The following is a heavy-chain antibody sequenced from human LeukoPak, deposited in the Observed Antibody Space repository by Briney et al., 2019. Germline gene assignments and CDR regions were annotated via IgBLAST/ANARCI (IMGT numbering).Heavy chain of an antibody. Sequence: GGSLRLSCAASGFIFRSYEMNWVRQAPGKGLEWISYNDSSGSTIYYADSAKGRFTMSRDNARNSLYLEMNSLRAEDTAVYYCARDGKPVAVAAIDHWGQGTLVAVSS. D-gene: IGHD6-19*01. J-gene: IGHJ4*02. V-gene: IGHV3-48*03. CDR2: NDSSGSTI. CDR3: ARDGKPVAVAAIDH. CDR1: GFIFRSYE.